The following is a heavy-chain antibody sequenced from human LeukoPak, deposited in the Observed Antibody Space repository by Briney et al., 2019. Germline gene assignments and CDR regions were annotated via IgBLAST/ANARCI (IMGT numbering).Heavy chain of an antibody. CDR2: IIPILGIA. CDR3: ARGPQYCSSTSGYAGGYYFDY. D-gene: IGHD2-2*01. J-gene: IGHJ4*02. Sequence: SVKVSCKASGGTFSRYAISWVRQAPGQGLEWMGRIIPILGIANYAQKFQGRVTITADKSTSTAYMELSSLRSEDTAVYYCARGPQYCSSTSGYAGGYYFDYWGEGTLVSVSS. V-gene: IGHV1-69*04. CDR1: GGTFSRYA.